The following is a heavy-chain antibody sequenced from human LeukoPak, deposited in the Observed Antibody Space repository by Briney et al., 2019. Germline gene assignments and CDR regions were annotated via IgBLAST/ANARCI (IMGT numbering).Heavy chain of an antibody. CDR1: GFTFDDCA. V-gene: IGHV3-9*01. D-gene: IGHD6-19*01. CDR3: AKASSGWYPAPGVY. J-gene: IGHJ4*02. Sequence: GGSLRLSCAASGFTFDDCAMHWVRQAPGKGLEWVSGISWNSGSIGYADSVKGRFTISRDNAKNSLYLQMNSLRAEDTALYYCAKASSGWYPAPGVYWGQGTLVTVSS. CDR2: ISWNSGSI.